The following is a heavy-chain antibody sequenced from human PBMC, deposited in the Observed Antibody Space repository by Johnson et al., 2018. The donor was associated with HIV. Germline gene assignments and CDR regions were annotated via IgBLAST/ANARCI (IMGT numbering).Heavy chain of an antibody. CDR2: ISYDGSNK. CDR1: GVTLTNTW. CDR3: AKEDSSSWNAFDI. V-gene: IGHV3-30*09. J-gene: IGHJ3*02. Sequence: HVQLVESGGGLVQPGGSLRLSCAASGVTLTNTWMNWVRQAPGKGLEWVAVISYDGSNKYYADSVRGRFGITRDNSKNTLYLQMTSLRAEDTAVYYCAKEDSSSWNAFDIWGQGTMVTVSS. D-gene: IGHD6-6*01.